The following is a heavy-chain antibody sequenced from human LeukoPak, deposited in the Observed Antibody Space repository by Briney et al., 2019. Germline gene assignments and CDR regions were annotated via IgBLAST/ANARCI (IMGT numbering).Heavy chain of an antibody. D-gene: IGHD2-2*03. CDR2: IYSGGTT. V-gene: IGHV3-66*01. CDR3: ARDRRDGYCLGH. Sequence: GGSLRLSCTGSGFTVSSSYMSWVCQTPGKGLEWVSGIYSGGTTYYADSVKGRVTISRDSSKNTLYLQMNSLRAEDTAVYYCARDRRDGYCLGHWGQGTLVTVSS. J-gene: IGHJ4*02. CDR1: GFTVSSSY.